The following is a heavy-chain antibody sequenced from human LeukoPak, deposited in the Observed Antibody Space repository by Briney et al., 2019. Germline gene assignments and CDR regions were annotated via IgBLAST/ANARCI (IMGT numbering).Heavy chain of an antibody. V-gene: IGHV1-3*01. CDR2: SNAGNGNT. CDR3: ATSPELGATTKGFDY. J-gene: IGHJ4*02. D-gene: IGHD1-26*01. Sequence: ASVKVSCKASGYTFTSYAMHWVRQVPGQRLEWMGWSNAGNGNTKYSQKFQGRVTIIWDTSASTAYMELSSLRSEDTAVYYCATSPELGATTKGFDYWGQGTLVTVSS. CDR1: GYTFTSYA.